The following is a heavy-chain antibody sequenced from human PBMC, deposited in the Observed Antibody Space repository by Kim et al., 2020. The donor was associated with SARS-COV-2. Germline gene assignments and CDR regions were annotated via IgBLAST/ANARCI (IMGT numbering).Heavy chain of an antibody. J-gene: IGHJ4*02. D-gene: IGHD3-22*01. CDR1: GGSISSSNW. V-gene: IGHV4-4*02. CDR2: IYHSGST. CDR3: ARVSWENYDSSGYPQRNFGY. Sequence: SETLSLTCAVSGGSISSSNWWSWVRQPPGKGLEWIGEIYHSGSTNYNPSLKSRVTISVDKSKNQFSLKLSSVTAADTAVYYCARVSWENYDSSGYPQRNFGYWGQGTLVTVSS.